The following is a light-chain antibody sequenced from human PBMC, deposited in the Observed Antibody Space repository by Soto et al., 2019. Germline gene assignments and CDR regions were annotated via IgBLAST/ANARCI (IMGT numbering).Light chain of an antibody. V-gene: IGLV2-14*01. Sequence: QSALTQPASVSGSPGQSITISCTGTSGDVGGYNYVSWYQQHPAKAPKLMIYEVSNRPSGVSHRFSGSKSGNTASLTISGLQAEDEADYYCFSYTPSSPLVFGGGTKLTVL. J-gene: IGLJ3*02. CDR3: FSYTPSSPLV. CDR2: EVS. CDR1: SGDVGGYNY.